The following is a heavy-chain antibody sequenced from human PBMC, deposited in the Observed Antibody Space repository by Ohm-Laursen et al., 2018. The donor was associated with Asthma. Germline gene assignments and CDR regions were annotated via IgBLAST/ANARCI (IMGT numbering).Heavy chain of an antibody. CDR1: GFTFSSYA. V-gene: IGHV3-23*01. Sequence: GSLRLSCSASGFTFSSYAMSWVRQAPGKGLEWVSAISGSGGSTYYADSVKGRFTISGDNSKNTLYLQMNSLRAEDTAVYYCAKDFIFIRDNAFDIWGQGTMVTVSS. CDR3: AKDFIFIRDNAFDI. J-gene: IGHJ3*02. D-gene: IGHD3-16*01. CDR2: ISGSGGST.